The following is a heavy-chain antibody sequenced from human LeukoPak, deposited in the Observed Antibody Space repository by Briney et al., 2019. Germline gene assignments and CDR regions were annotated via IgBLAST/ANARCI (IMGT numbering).Heavy chain of an antibody. D-gene: IGHD2-15*01. Sequence: SVRVSCKASGGTFSSYAISWVRQAPGQGLEWMGGIIPIFGTANYAQKFQGRVTITTDESPSTAYMELSSLRSEDTAVYYCASSGLRPVAATPYYFDYWGQGTLVTVSS. CDR3: ASSGLRPVAATPYYFDY. CDR1: GGTFSSYA. J-gene: IGHJ4*02. V-gene: IGHV1-69*05. CDR2: IIPIFGTA.